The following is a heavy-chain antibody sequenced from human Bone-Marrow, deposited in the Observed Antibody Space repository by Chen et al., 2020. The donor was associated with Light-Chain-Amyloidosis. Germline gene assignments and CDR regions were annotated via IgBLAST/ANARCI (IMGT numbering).Heavy chain of an antibody. CDR3: AGPHYGSGKGYYGMDV. CDR2: IYPGDSDT. CDR1: GYTFPNYW. Sequence: EVQLEQSGPEVKKPGESLKISCKGSGYTFPNYWIGWVRQMPGKGLEWMGIIYPGDSDTRYSPSFQGQVTISADKSISTAYLQWSSLKASDTAMYYCAGPHYGSGKGYYGMDVWGQGTTVTVSS. J-gene: IGHJ6*02. V-gene: IGHV5-51*01. D-gene: IGHD3-10*01.